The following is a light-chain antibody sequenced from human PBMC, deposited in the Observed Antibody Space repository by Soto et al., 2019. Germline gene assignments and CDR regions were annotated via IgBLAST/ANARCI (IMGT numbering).Light chain of an antibody. CDR1: QRINKW. Sequence: DIQMTQSPSTLSASIGDRVTITCRASQRINKWLAWHQQKPGKAPKLLIYDASSLQSGVPPRFSGSGSGTEFTLTIRSLQPDDIATYYCQQYSSYSACTLGDGTKVNIK. J-gene: IGKJ1*01. CDR3: QQYSSYSACT. V-gene: IGKV1-5*01. CDR2: DAS.